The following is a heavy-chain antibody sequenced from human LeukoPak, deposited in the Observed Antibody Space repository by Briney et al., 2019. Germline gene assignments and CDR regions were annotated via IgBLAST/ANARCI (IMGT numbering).Heavy chain of an antibody. D-gene: IGHD1-14*01. J-gene: IGHJ4*02. CDR2: ISSSSSYI. V-gene: IGHV3-21*01. Sequence: GRSLRLSCAASGFTFSSYSMNWVRQAPGKGLEWVSSISSSSSYIYYADSVKGRFTISRDNAKNSLYLQMNSLRAEDTAVYYCASLPHRPGTKIDYWGQGTLVTVSS. CDR3: ASLPHRPGTKIDY. CDR1: GFTFSSYS.